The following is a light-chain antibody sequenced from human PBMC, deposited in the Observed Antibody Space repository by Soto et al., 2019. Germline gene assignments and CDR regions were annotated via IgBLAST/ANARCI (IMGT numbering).Light chain of an antibody. CDR3: QQSYSTLWT. J-gene: IGKJ1*01. CDR2: AAS. V-gene: IGKV1-39*01. CDR1: QSISSY. Sequence: DIQMTQSPSSLSASLGDRVTITWRASQSISSYLNWYQQKPGKAPKLLIYAASSLQSGVPSRFSGSLSGTDFNLTISSLQTEDFATYYCQQSYSTLWTFGQGTKVDIK.